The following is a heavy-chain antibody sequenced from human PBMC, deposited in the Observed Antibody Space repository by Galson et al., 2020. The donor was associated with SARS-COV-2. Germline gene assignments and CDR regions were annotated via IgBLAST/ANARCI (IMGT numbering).Heavy chain of an antibody. Sequence: GGSLRLSCAASGFTFSSYAMSWVRQAPGKGLEWVSCISGSGTTTHDADSVKGRFTIARDNSKDTLYLQMNSLRADDTAVYYCAKFGYWDYDYGMDFWGQGTTVTVSS. D-gene: IGHD2-2*03. J-gene: IGHJ6*02. CDR1: GFTFSSYA. V-gene: IGHV3-23*01. CDR2: ISGSGTTT. CDR3: AKFGYWDYDYGMDF.